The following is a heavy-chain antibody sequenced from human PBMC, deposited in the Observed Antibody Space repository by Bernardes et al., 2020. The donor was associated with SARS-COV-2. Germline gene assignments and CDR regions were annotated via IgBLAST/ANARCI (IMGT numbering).Heavy chain of an antibody. CDR1: GFTFNTYS. J-gene: IGHJ3*02. Sequence: GGSLRLSCAASGFTFNTYSMNWVRQAPGKGLEWVSSISSSSAFIYYADSVKGRFTISRDNAKNSLYLQMNSLRAEDTAVYYCARDARLSCAGDCYSNAFDIWGQGTMVTVSS. V-gene: IGHV3-21*01. CDR3: ARDARLSCAGDCYSNAFDI. D-gene: IGHD2-21*02. CDR2: ISSSSAFI.